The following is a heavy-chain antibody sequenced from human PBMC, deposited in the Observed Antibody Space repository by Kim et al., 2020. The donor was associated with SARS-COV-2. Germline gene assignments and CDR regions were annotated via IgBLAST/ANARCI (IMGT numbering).Heavy chain of an antibody. CDR3: AKDRSALYVWDSYSVMDG. CDR2: IWYDGSNK. Sequence: GGSLRLSCAASGFTFSSYGMHWVRQAPGKGLEWVAVIWYDGSNKYYADSVKGRFTISRDNSKNTLYLQMNSLRAEDTAVYYCAKDRSALYVWDSYSVMDGWRQGTTV. V-gene: IGHV3-33*06. CDR1: GFTFSSYG. J-gene: IGHJ6*02. D-gene: IGHD3-16*01.